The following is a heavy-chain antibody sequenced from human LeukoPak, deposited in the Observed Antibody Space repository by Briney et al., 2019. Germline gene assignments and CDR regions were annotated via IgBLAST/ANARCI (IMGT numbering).Heavy chain of an antibody. V-gene: IGHV1-69*05. J-gene: IGHJ4*02. CDR1: GYTFTDHY. CDR2: IIPIFGTA. D-gene: IGHD1-26*01. Sequence: SVKVSCKASGYTFTDHYMHWVRQAPGQGLEWMGRIIPIFGTANYAQKFQGRVTITTDESTSTAYMELSSLRSEDTAVYYCARSRIVGATQGALNYWGQGTLVTVSS. CDR3: ARSRIVGATQGALNY.